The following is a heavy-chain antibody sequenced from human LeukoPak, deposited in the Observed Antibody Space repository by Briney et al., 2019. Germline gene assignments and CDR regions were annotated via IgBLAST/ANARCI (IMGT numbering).Heavy chain of an antibody. D-gene: IGHD6-6*01. V-gene: IGHV4-4*07. Sequence: SETLSLICTVSGGSISSYYWSWIRQPAGKGLEWIGRVYASGSTYYNPSLKSRVTMSVDTSKNQFSLRLTTVTAADTAVYYCARDSNLEYSSSRGLGRWGQGTLVTVSS. J-gene: IGHJ4*02. CDR2: VYASGST. CDR1: GGSISSYY. CDR3: ARDSNLEYSSSRGLGR.